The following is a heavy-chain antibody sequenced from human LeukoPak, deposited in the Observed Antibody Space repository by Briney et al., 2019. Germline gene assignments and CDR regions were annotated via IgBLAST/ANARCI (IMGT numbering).Heavy chain of an antibody. J-gene: IGHJ4*02. Sequence: SETLSLTCTVSGGSIGSYYWSWVRQPPGKGVEWVGYIYYSGSTNYNPSLKSRVTISVDTSKNQFSLKLSSVTAADTAVYYCASGYYGTRTLAFDYWGQGTLVTVSS. CDR3: ASGYYGTRTLAFDY. D-gene: IGHD4-17*01. V-gene: IGHV4-59*01. CDR2: IYYSGST. CDR1: GGSIGSYY.